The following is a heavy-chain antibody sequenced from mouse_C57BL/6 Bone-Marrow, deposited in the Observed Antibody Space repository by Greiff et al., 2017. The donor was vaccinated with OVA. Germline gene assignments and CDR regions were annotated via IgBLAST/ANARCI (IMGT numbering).Heavy chain of an antibody. CDR3: ARDRLRYSNYDAMDY. CDR2: ISDGGSYT. Sequence: KLMASGGGLVKPGGSLKLSCAASGFTFRSYAMSWVRQTPEKRLEWVATISDGGSYTYYPDNVKGRFTISRDNAKNNRYLQMSHLKSEDTAMYYCARDRLRYSNYDAMDYWGQGTSVTVSS. CDR1: GFTFRSYA. J-gene: IGHJ4*01. V-gene: IGHV5-4*01. D-gene: IGHD2-5*01.